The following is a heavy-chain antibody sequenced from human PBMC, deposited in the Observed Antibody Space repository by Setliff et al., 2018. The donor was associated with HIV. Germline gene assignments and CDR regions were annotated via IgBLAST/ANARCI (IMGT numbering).Heavy chain of an antibody. CDR3: ARVSTVTVRH. Sequence: GGSLRLSCAGSGFTFSRYWMTWVRQAPGKGLEWVANIKQDGSETYYGDSVKGRFTISRDNVGNSLYLQMNSLRVEDTAMYYCARVSTVTVRHWGQGTLVTVSS. D-gene: IGHD2-21*02. V-gene: IGHV3-7*01. CDR1: GFTFSRYW. CDR2: IKQDGSET. J-gene: IGHJ4*02.